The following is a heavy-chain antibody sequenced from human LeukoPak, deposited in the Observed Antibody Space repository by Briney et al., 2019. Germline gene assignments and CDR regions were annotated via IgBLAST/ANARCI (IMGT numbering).Heavy chain of an antibody. CDR2: INPNSGGT. Sequence: ASVKVSCKASGYTFTGYYMHWVRQAPGQGLEWMGWINPNSGGTNYAQKFQGRVTMTRDTSISTAYMELSRLRSDDTAVYYCARDKEYSSGWYASDSYYYYYMDVWGKGTTVTVSS. CDR1: GYTFTGYY. D-gene: IGHD6-19*01. J-gene: IGHJ6*03. V-gene: IGHV1-2*02. CDR3: ARDKEYSSGWYASDSYYYYYMDV.